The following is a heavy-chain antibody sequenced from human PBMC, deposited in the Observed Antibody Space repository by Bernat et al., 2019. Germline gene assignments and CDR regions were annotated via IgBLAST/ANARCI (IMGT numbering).Heavy chain of an antibody. J-gene: IGHJ4*02. V-gene: IGHV1-3*01. CDR2: INAGSGNT. Sequence: QVHLVQSGAEVKKPGASVKVSCKASGFNFNIYAIHWVRQAPGQRLEWMGWINAGSGNTKYSQKFQGRVTITWDTSASTAYMELRSLRSDDTAVYYCARDRAYFYDSIGYDYWGQGTLVTVSS. D-gene: IGHD3-22*01. CDR3: ARDRAYFYDSIGYDY. CDR1: GFNFNIYA.